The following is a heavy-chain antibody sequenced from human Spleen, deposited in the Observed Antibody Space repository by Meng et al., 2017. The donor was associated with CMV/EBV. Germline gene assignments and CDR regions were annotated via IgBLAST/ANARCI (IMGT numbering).Heavy chain of an antibody. CDR2: ISYDAKDK. Sequence: GESLKISCAAAGFTFSSTPMHWVRQAPGKGLEWVAFISYDAKDKFYADSVRGRFTISRDNSKNTLWLQMNSLRVEDTAVYYCARLSPAWGQFIDYWGQGTLVTVSS. CDR1: GFTFSSTP. D-gene: IGHD3-16*01. J-gene: IGHJ4*02. V-gene: IGHV3-30*04. CDR3: ARLSPAWGQFIDY.